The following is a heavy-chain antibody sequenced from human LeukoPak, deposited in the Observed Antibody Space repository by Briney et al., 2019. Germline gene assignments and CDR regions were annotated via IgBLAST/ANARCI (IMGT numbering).Heavy chain of an antibody. V-gene: IGHV1-69*06. Sequence: SVKVSCKASGGTFCSYAISWVRQAPGQGLEWMGGIIPIFGTANYAQKLQGRVTITADKSTSTAYMELSSLRSEDTAVYYCARDSARERGLWFDPWGQGTLVTVSS. J-gene: IGHJ5*02. CDR1: GGTFCSYA. CDR3: ARDSARERGLWFDP. D-gene: IGHD3-16*01. CDR2: IIPIFGTA.